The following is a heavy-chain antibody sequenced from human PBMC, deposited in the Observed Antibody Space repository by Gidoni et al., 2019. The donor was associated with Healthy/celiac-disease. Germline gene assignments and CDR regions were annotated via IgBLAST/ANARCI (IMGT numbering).Heavy chain of an antibody. CDR2: ISYDGSNN. V-gene: IGHV3-30*18. Sequence: QVQLVESGGGVVQPGRSLRLSCAASGFTFISYGMHWVRQGPGKGLEWVSFISYDGSNNYYAASVKGRFTISIDNSKNTLYLQMNSLRAEDTAVYYCAKDHTTGTLLNYYYGMDVWGQGTTVTVSS. J-gene: IGHJ6*02. CDR3: AKDHTTGTLLNYYYGMDV. D-gene: IGHD1-1*01. CDR1: GFTFISYG.